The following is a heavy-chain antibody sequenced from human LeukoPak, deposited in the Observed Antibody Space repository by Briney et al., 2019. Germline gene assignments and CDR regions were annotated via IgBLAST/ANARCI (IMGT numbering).Heavy chain of an antibody. CDR3: ARHEKGKPLDY. V-gene: IGHV4-39*01. J-gene: IGHJ4*02. CDR1: GGSISSSPYY. CDR2: INYSGST. Sequence: SETLSLTCTVSGGSISSSPYYWGWIRRPPGNGLEWIASINYSGSTYYNPSLTSRVTISADTSKNQFSLKLSSVTAADTAVYYCARHEKGKPLDYWGQGTLVTVSS.